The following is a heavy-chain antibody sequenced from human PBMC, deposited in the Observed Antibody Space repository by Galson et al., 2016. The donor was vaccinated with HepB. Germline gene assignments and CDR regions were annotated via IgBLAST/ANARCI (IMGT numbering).Heavy chain of an antibody. CDR3: VRKVDDFSYFGNSYIDY. J-gene: IGHJ4*02. V-gene: IGHV4/OR15-8*01. CDR1: GDSISNTYW. CDR2: IFRSGAA. Sequence: ETLSLTCVVSGDSISNTYWWSWVRQPPGKGLEWIGDIFRSGAAEFNPSLKSQVTMSVDISKNQFSLKMTSVTAADTATYDCVRKVDDFSYFGNSYIDYWCQGILVTVSS. D-gene: IGHD3/OR15-3a*01.